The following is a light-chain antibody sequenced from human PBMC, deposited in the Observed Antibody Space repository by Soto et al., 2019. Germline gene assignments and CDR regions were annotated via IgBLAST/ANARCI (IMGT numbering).Light chain of an antibody. Sequence: IQLTQSPSSLSASVGDRVTITCRASQGISSSLAWYQQKPGKAPKLLIYTASILQSGVPSRFSGSGSGTDFSLTISSLQPEDSSTYYCQQLNSYPPTFGAGTKVEVE. CDR1: QGISSS. CDR2: TAS. CDR3: QQLNSYPPT. J-gene: IGKJ4*01. V-gene: IGKV1-9*01.